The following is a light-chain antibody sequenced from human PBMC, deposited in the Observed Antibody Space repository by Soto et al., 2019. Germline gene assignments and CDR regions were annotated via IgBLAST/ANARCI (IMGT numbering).Light chain of an antibody. CDR2: KAS. J-gene: IGKJ4*01. Sequence: DIQMTQSPSTLSASVGDRVTITCRAGQSVSSWLAWYQQKPGKAPKLLIYKASSLRSGVPSRFSGSGSGTEFTLTISSLQPDDFATYYCQQYSSYSTFGGGTKVEIK. CDR1: QSVSSW. CDR3: QQYSSYST. V-gene: IGKV1-5*03.